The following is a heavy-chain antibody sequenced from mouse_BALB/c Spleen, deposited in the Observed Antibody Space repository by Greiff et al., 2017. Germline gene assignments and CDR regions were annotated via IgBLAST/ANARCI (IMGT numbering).Heavy chain of an antibody. J-gene: IGHJ2*01. D-gene: IGHD3-2*02. CDR3: ARSGGPYYFDY. V-gene: IGHV1-54*01. CDR2: INPGSGGT. Sequence: QVHVKQSGAELVRPGTSVKVSCKASGYAFTNYLIEWVKQRPGQGLEWIGVINPGSGGTNYNEKFKGKATLTADKSSSTAYMQLSSLTSDDSAVYFCARSGGPYYFDYWGQGTTLTVSS. CDR1: GYAFTNYL.